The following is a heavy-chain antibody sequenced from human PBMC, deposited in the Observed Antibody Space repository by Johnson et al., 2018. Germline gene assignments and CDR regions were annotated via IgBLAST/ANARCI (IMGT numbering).Heavy chain of an antibody. CDR1: GFTFSDYV. V-gene: IGHV3-30*03. CDR2: ISYDGKKI. CDR3: SRAAGPNYYFYYMDV. J-gene: IGHJ6*03. D-gene: IGHD2-8*01. Sequence: VLLVQSGGGVVQPGRSRRLSCAHSGFTFSDYVMHWVRQGQGKGLEWLAVISYDGKKIDYADSVKDRFSISRENSKKKLFLKRSSLRPEDTAWYYFSRAAGPNYYFYYMDVWCQGTTVTVSS.